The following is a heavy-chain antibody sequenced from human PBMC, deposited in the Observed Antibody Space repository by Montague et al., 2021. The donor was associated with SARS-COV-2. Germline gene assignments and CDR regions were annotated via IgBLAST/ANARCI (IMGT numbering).Heavy chain of an antibody. V-gene: IGHV3-30*04. D-gene: IGHD1-26*01. CDR1: GFTFSSYA. CDR3: ARDSGSSFDP. Sequence: SLRLSCAASGFTFSSYAMHWVRQAPGKGLEWVALISYDGSNKYYAGSVKGRFTISRDNSKNTLYLQMNSLRAEDTAVYYRARDSGSSFDPWGQGTLVTVSS. J-gene: IGHJ5*02. CDR2: ISYDGSNK.